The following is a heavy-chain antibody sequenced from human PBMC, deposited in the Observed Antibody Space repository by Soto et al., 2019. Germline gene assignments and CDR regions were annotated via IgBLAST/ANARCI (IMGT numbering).Heavy chain of an antibody. J-gene: IGHJ6*02. D-gene: IGHD2-15*01. CDR2: ISAYNGNT. CDR1: GYTFTSYG. CDR3: ARDGARYNIVVVVAATPKYYYCGMGV. Sequence: ASVKVSCKASGYTFTSYGISWVRQAPGQGLEWMGWISAYNGNTNYAQKLQGRVTMTTDTSTSTAYMELRSLRSDDTAVYYCARDGARYNIVVVVAATPKYYYCGMGVWGQGTTFTVSS. V-gene: IGHV1-18*04.